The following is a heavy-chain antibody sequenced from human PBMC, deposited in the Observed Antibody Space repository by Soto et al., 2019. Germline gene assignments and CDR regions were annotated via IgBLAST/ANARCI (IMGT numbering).Heavy chain of an antibody. V-gene: IGHV1-69*01. D-gene: IGHD1-1*01. J-gene: IGHJ6*02. CDR1: GGTFSSYA. CDR3: AREFTTGTIGIYYYGMDV. Sequence: QVPLVQSGAEVKKPGSSVKVSCKASGGTFSSYAISWVRQAPGQGLEWMGGIIPIFGTANYAQKFQGRVTITADESTSTAYMELSSLRSEDTAVYYCAREFTTGTIGIYYYGMDVWGQGTTVTVSS. CDR2: IIPIFGTA.